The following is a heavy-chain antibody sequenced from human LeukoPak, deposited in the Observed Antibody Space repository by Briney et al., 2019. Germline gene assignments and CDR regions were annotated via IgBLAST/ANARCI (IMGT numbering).Heavy chain of an antibody. CDR2: IIPIFGTA. D-gene: IGHD2-2*01. CDR1: GGTFSSYA. Sequence: GASVKVSCMASGGTFSSYAISWVRQAPGQGVEWMGGIIPIFGTANYAQKFQGRVTITADESTSTAYMEMSSLRSEDTAVYYCARVAIEGCSSTSCYANGMDVWGKGTTVTISS. CDR3: ARVAIEGCSSTSCYANGMDV. V-gene: IGHV1-69*01. J-gene: IGHJ6*04.